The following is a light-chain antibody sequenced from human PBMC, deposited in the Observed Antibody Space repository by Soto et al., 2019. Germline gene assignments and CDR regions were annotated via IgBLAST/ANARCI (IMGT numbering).Light chain of an antibody. CDR1: QSISNY. J-gene: IGKJ4*01. V-gene: IGKV1-39*01. CDR3: QQSYSTPLT. CDR2: AAS. Sequence: DIQMTQSPSSLSASVGDRVTITCRASQSISNYLNWYQQKPGKAPKLLIYAASSLQSGITSRFSGSGSGTDFTLTITNLQPEDFATYYCQQSYSTPLTFGGGTKVEIK.